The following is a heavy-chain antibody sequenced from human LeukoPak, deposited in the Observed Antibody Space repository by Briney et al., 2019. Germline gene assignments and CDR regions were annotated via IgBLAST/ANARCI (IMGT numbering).Heavy chain of an antibody. CDR3: ATDRATQYFDY. V-gene: IGHV3-30*02. J-gene: IGHJ4*02. CDR1: GITFRSYG. Sequence: GSLRLSCAASGITFRSYGMHWVRQAPGKGLEWVAFIWYDGSNKYYADSVEGRFTISRDNSRNTLFLQMNSLRAEDTAVYYCATDRATQYFDYWGQGTLVSVSS. CDR2: IWYDGSNK. D-gene: IGHD2-15*01.